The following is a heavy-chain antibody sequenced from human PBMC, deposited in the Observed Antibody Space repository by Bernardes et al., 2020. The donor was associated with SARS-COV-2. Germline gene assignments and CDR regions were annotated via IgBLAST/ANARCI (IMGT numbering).Heavy chain of an antibody. CDR2: ISHTASTV. CDR1: GFTFSSYE. CDR3: ARGVRVGIRCSSTSCFFDN. Sequence: GGSLRLSCAASGFTFSSYEMNWVRQAPGKGLEWVSYISHTASTVYYADSVKGRFTISRDNADNSVYLQMNSLRADDAALYYCARGVRVGIRCSSTSCFFDNWGQGTLVTVSS. D-gene: IGHD2-2*01. J-gene: IGHJ4*02. V-gene: IGHV3-48*03.